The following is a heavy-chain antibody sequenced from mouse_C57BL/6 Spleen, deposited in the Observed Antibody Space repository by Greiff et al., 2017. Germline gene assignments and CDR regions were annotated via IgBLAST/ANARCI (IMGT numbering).Heavy chain of an antibody. CDR2: INPNNGGT. Sequence: VQLQQSGPELVKPGASVKIPCKASGYTFTDYNMDWVKQSHGKSLEWIGDINPNNGGTIYNQKFKGKATLTVDKSSSTAYMELRSLTSEDTAVYYFARGGTERGSYYFDYWGQGTPLTVSS. V-gene: IGHV1-18*01. D-gene: IGHD3-1*01. J-gene: IGHJ2*01. CDR1: GYTFTDYN. CDR3: ARGGTERGSYYFDY.